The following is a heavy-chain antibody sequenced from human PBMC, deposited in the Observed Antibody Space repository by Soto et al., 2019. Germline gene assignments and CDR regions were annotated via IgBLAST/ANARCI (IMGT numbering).Heavy chain of an antibody. CDR2: ISGSGGTT. D-gene: IGHD6-19*01. J-gene: IGHJ4*02. CDR1: GFIFSSYA. CDR3: AKGAGWALDY. Sequence: GGSLRLSCAASGFIFSSYAMSWVRQAPGKGLEWVSGISGSGGTTYYADSVKGRFTISRDNSKNTLFLQMSSLRADDTAVYYCAKGAGWALDYWGQGTLVTVSS. V-gene: IGHV3-23*01.